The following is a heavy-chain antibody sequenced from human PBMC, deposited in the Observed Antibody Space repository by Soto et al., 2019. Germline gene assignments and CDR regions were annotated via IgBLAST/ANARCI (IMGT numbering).Heavy chain of an antibody. D-gene: IGHD5-12*01. J-gene: IGHJ6*03. CDR3: ARGGLERGYSGYLPPKRDYYYYYMDV. CDR2: IWFDGSNK. CDR1: GFTFSSYG. Sequence: PGGSLRLSCVASGFTFSSYGMHWVRQAPGKGLEWVAVIWFDGSNKYYADSVKGRFTISRDNSKNTLYLQMNSLRAEDTAVYYCARGGLERGYSGYLPPKRDYYYYYMDVWGKGTTVTVSS. V-gene: IGHV3-33*01.